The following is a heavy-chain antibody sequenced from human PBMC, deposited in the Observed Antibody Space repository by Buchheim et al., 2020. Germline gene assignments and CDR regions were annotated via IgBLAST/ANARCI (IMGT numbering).Heavy chain of an antibody. V-gene: IGHV3-7*01. J-gene: IGHJ2*01. CDR3: ARDRPLGFDWLLPHWYFDL. Sequence: VQLVESGGGVVQPGRSLRLSCAASGFTFSSYAMHWVRQAPGKGLEWVANIKQDGSEKYYVDSVKGRFTISRDNAKNSLYLQMNSLRAEDTAVYYCARDRPLGFDWLLPHWYFDLWGRGTL. D-gene: IGHD3-9*01. CDR2: IKQDGSEK. CDR1: GFTFSSYA.